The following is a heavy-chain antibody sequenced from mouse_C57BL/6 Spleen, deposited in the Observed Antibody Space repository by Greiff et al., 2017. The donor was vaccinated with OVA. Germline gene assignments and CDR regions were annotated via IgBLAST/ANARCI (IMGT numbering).Heavy chain of an antibody. V-gene: IGHV1-69*01. CDR1: GYTFTSYW. J-gene: IGHJ4*01. Sequence: QVQLQQPGAELVMPGASVKLSCKASGYTFTSYWMHWVKQRPGQGLEWIGEIDPSDSYTNYNQKFKGKSTLTVDKSSSTAYMQLSSLTSEDSAVYYCARSNYGSSYYYAMDYWGQGTSVTVSS. D-gene: IGHD1-1*01. CDR2: IDPSDSYT. CDR3: ARSNYGSSYYYAMDY.